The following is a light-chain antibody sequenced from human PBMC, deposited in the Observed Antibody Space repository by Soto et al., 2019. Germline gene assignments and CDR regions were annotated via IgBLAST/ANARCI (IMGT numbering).Light chain of an antibody. V-gene: IGKV1-5*03. Sequence: IQLTQSPSSLSASIGDRVTITCRASQGISSYLAWYQHKPGKAPKLLIYKASTLKSGVPSRFSGSGSGTEFTLSISSLQPDDFASYYCQQYNTFPLTFGGGTKVDI. CDR2: KAS. CDR1: QGISSY. J-gene: IGKJ4*01. CDR3: QQYNTFPLT.